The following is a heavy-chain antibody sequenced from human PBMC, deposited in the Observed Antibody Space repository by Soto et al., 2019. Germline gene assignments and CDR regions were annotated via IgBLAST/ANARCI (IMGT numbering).Heavy chain of an antibody. J-gene: IGHJ5*02. D-gene: IGHD3-22*01. Sequence: GASVKVSCKDSGYTFTIYGISCVLQAPGQGLEWMGCISAYNGNTNYAQKLQGRVTMTTDTSTSTAYMELRSLRSDDTAVYYCASSPGPITMTAWGQGTLVTVSS. CDR2: ISAYNGNT. CDR3: ASSPGPITMTA. CDR1: GYTFTIYG. V-gene: IGHV1-18*04.